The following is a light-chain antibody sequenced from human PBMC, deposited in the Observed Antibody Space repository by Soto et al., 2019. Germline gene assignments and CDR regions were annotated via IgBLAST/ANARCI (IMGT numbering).Light chain of an antibody. V-gene: IGKV3-11*01. J-gene: IGKJ5*01. CDR2: DAY. Sequence: EVVLTQSPVTLSLSPGERATLSCRASQSFRGLLAWYQQKPGQAPRLLIYDAYNRAPGSPPRFSGSGSETHFTLTISSLEPEDSAVYYCQQRHMWPITFGQGTRLEIK. CDR1: QSFRGL. CDR3: QQRHMWPIT.